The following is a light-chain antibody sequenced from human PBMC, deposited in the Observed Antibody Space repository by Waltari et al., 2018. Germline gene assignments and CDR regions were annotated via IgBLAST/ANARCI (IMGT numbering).Light chain of an antibody. CDR1: QNIKKF. Sequence: FVLTQSPATLSVSAGETATPSCRASQNIKKFLAWYQQRPGQAPRLIIHDASNRATGIPSRFSGSGSGTDFTLTISSVEPEDFAVYDCQQRSNWPRITFGQGTRLELK. CDR2: DAS. J-gene: IGKJ5*01. CDR3: QQRSNWPRIT. V-gene: IGKV3-11*01.